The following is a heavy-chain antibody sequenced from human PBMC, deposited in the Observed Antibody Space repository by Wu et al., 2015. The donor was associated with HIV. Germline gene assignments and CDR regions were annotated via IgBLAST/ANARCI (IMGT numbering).Heavy chain of an antibody. CDR3: ARENDYGGLGMDV. CDR2: INTFNDNT. J-gene: IGHJ6*02. V-gene: IGHV1-18*04. CDR1: GYTFTSYN. Sequence: QVELVQSGTEVKKPGASMEVSCKASGYTFTSYNIHWVRQAPGQGLEWMGWINTFNDNTKYAQKFQDRVTMTTDTSTSIAYMALSSLRSDDTAVYYCARENDYGGLGMDVWGQGTTVTVSS. D-gene: IGHD4-23*01.